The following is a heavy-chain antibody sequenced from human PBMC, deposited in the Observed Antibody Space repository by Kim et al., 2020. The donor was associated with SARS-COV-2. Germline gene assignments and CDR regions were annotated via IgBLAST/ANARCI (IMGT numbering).Heavy chain of an antibody. J-gene: IGHJ3*02. CDR3: ARSRRDYDRRPQDAFDI. D-gene: IGHD4-17*01. CDR1: GFTFSSYS. Sequence: GGSLRLSCAASGFTFSSYSMNWVRQAPGKGLEWVSSISSSSSYIYYADSVKGRFTISRDNAKNSLYLQMNSLRAEDTAVYYCARSRRDYDRRPQDAFDIWGQGTMVTVSS. V-gene: IGHV3-21*01. CDR2: ISSSSSYI.